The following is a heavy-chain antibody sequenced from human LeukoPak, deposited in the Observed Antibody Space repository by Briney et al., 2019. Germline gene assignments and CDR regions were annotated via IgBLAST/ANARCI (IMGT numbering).Heavy chain of an antibody. Sequence: GGSLRLSCAASGFTFSSYSMNWVRQAPGKGLEWVSSISSSSSYIYYADSVKGRFTISRDNAKNSLYLQMNSLRAEDTAVYYCARGQGGVTTWSVGNYWGQGTLVTVSS. D-gene: IGHD4-11*01. V-gene: IGHV3-21*01. CDR3: ARGQGGVTTWSVGNY. J-gene: IGHJ4*02. CDR2: ISSSSSYI. CDR1: GFTFSSYS.